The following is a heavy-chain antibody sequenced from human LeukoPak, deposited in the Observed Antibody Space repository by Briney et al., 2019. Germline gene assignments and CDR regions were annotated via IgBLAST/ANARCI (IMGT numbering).Heavy chain of an antibody. J-gene: IGHJ6*03. CDR3: AKGVATKYYYYYMDV. CDR1: GFTVRNNY. D-gene: IGHD5-12*01. V-gene: IGHV3-66*01. CDR2: INSDGST. Sequence: GGSLRLSCAASGFTVRNNYMSWVRQAPGKGLEWVSVINSDGSTYYADSVKGRFTISRDNSKNTLYLQMNSLRGEDTAVYYCAKGVATKYYYYYMDVWGKGTTVTISS.